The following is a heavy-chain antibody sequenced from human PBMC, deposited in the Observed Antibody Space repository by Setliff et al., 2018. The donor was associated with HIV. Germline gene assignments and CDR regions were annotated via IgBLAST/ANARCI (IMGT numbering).Heavy chain of an antibody. V-gene: IGHV4-30-2*01. CDR1: GGSMRSSGYS. CDR2: IYYNGNA. Sequence: SETLSLTCAVSGGSMRSSGYSWTWIRQAPGKGLEWVGYIYYNGNAYYNPSLKSRVTISVDRSKNQFSLKLSSVTAADTAVYYCARVETTVTSRSGYFDYWGQGTLVTVSS. CDR3: ARVETTVTSRSGYFDY. D-gene: IGHD4-17*01. J-gene: IGHJ4*02.